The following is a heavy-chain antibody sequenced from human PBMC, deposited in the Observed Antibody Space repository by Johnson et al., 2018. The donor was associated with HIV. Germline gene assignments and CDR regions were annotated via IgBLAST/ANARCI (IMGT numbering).Heavy chain of an antibody. CDR1: GFTFDDYG. CDR3: AKDRYTENDAFDI. V-gene: IGHV3-20*04. Sequence: VQLVESGGGVVRPGGSLRLSCAASGFTFDDYGMSWVSQAPGKGLEWVSGINWNSVSIGYADSVKGRFTISRDNAKNSLYLQMTSLRAEDTALYYCAKDRYTENDAFDIWGQGTVVTVSS. J-gene: IGHJ3*02. D-gene: IGHD2-2*02. CDR2: INWNSVSI.